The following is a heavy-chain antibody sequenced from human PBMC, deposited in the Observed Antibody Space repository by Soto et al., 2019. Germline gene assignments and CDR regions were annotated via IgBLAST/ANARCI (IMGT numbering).Heavy chain of an antibody. CDR2: ISSSGTII. D-gene: IGHD4-17*01. V-gene: IGHV3-48*01. CDR3: ASFSRMTDGYY. CDR1: GFIFTSYS. Sequence: GRSLRLSCAASGFIFTSYSINLVRQAPGKGLEWVSYISSSGTIIYYADSVKGRFTISRDNDKNSLYLQMNSLRAEDTAVYYCASFSRMTDGYYWGQGTLVTVS. J-gene: IGHJ4*02.